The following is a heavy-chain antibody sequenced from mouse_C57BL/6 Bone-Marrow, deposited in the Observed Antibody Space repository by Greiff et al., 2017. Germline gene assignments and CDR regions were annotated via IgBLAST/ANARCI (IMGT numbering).Heavy chain of an antibody. Sequence: EVQGVESGEGLVKPGGSLKLSCAASGFTFSSYAMSWVRQTPEKRLEWVAYISSGGDYIYYADTVKGRFTISRDNARNPLYLQMSSLKSEDTAMYYCTRDPLYDYYYFDYWGQGTTLTVSS. CDR2: ISSGGDYI. J-gene: IGHJ2*01. D-gene: IGHD2-4*01. CDR3: TRDPLYDYYYFDY. V-gene: IGHV5-9-1*02. CDR1: GFTFSSYA.